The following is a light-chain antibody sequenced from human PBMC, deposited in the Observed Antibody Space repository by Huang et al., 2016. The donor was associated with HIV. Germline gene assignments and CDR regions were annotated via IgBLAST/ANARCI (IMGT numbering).Light chain of an antibody. CDR2: EGS. J-gene: IGKJ4*01. Sequence: DIVMTQTPLSLSVTPGQPASISCKASQSLLHSDGKTYLYWYLHKPGQSPQLLIYEGSNRVSGVPDRCSGSGSGTELTLKISRVEAEDVGVYYCMQSIQRPLTFGGGTKVEIK. CDR1: QSLLHSDGKTY. V-gene: IGKV2D-29*02. CDR3: MQSIQRPLT.